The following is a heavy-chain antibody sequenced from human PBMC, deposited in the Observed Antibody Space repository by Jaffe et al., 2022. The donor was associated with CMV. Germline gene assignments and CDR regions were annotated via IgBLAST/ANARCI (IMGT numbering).Heavy chain of an antibody. CDR3: ARVDIVLMVYASFDY. Sequence: EVQLVESGGGLVQPGGSLRLSCAASGFTFSSYWMSWVRQAPGKGLEWVANIKQDGSEKYYVDSVKGRFTISRDNAKNSLYLQMNSLRAEDTAVYYCARVDIVLMVYASFDYWGQGTLVTVSS. J-gene: IGHJ4*02. D-gene: IGHD2-8*01. CDR2: IKQDGSEK. V-gene: IGHV3-7*03. CDR1: GFTFSSYW.